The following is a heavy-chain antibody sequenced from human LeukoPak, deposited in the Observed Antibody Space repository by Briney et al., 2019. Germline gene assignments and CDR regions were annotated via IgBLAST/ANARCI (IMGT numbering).Heavy chain of an antibody. CDR1: GFTFSSSA. Sequence: GGSLRLSCAASGFTFSSSAMSWVRQVPGKGLEWVSGISASGGSTSYADSVRGRFTISRDNSKNTLYVQMNSLRDEDTAVYYCAKSPGMATIPFDYWGQGTLVTVSS. D-gene: IGHD5-24*01. V-gene: IGHV3-23*01. CDR3: AKSPGMATIPFDY. J-gene: IGHJ4*02. CDR2: ISASGGST.